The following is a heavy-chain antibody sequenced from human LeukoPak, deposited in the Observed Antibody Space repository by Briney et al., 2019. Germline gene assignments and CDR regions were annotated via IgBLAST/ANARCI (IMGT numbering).Heavy chain of an antibody. CDR1: GGSISSSSYY. CDR2: IYYSGST. CDR3: ARHRYNWIMDV. V-gene: IGHV4-39*01. J-gene: IGHJ6*02. Sequence: SETLSLTCTVSGGSISSSSYYWGWIRQPPGKGLEWIGSIYYSGSTYYNPSLKSRVTISVDTSKNQFSLKLSSVTAADTAVYYCARHRYNWIMDVWGQGTTVTVSS. D-gene: IGHD1-1*01.